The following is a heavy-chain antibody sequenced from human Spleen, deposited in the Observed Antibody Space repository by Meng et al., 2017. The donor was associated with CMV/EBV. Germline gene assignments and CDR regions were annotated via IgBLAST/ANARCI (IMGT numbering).Heavy chain of an antibody. CDR2: INWNGGST. CDR3: ARDLTSITLFGRNYYGMDV. CDR1: GFTFDDYG. J-gene: IGHJ6*02. V-gene: IGHV3-20*04. Sequence: GESLKISCAASGFTFDDYGMSWVRQAPGKGLEWVSGINWNGGSTGYADSVKGRFTISRDNAKNFLYLQMNSLRVDDTALYYCARDLTSITLFGRNYYGMDVWGQGTTVTAP. D-gene: IGHD3-3*01.